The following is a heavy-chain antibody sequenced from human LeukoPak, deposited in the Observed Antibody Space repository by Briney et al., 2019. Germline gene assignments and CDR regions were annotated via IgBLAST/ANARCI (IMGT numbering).Heavy chain of an antibody. CDR3: ARVPKDYGDYADY. V-gene: IGHV4-61*02. J-gene: IGHJ4*02. D-gene: IGHD4-17*01. CDR1: GGFISSGSYY. CDR2: IYTSGST. Sequence: SETLSLTCTVSGGFISSGSYYWSWIRQPAGKGLEWIGRIYTSGSTNYNPSLKSRVTISVDTSKNQFSLKLSSVTAADTAVYYCARVPKDYGDYADYWGQGTLVTVSS.